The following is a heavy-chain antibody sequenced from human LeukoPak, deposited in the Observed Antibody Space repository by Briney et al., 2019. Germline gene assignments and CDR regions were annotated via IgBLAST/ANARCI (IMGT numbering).Heavy chain of an antibody. J-gene: IGHJ6*03. D-gene: IGHD2-15*01. CDR3: AGEHCSGGSCYSIYYYYYMDV. CDR1: GGSISSSNW. V-gene: IGHV4-4*02. CDR2: IYHSGST. Sequence: SETLSLTCAVSGGSISSSNWWCWVRQPPGKGLEWIGEIYHSGSTNYNPSLKSRVTISVDKSKNQFSLKLSSVTVADTAVYYCAGEHCSGGSCYSIYYYYYMDVWGKGTTGTVSS.